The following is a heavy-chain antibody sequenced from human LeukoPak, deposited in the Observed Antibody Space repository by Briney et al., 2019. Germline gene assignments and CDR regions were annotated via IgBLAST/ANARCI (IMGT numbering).Heavy chain of an antibody. J-gene: IGHJ6*03. CDR1: GYTFTSYD. D-gene: IGHD6-13*01. CDR3: ARAASWSPIGDSYYYMDV. Sequence: GASVKVSCKASGYTFTSYDINWVRQATGQGLEWMGWMNPNSGNTGYAQKFQGRVAMTRNTSISIAYMELSSLRSEDTAVYYCARAASWSPIGDSYYYMDVWGKGTTVTISS. CDR2: MNPNSGNT. V-gene: IGHV1-8*01.